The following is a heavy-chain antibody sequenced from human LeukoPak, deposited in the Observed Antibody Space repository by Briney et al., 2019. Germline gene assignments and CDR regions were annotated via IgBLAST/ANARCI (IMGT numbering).Heavy chain of an antibody. D-gene: IGHD3-22*01. Sequence: SETLSLTCTVSDDSINTYYWSWIRQPPGKGLEWIGYIYHSGSTNYNPSLRSRVTISVDTSKSQLSLKLNSVTAADTAVYFCARVRWLHAYYSYYYMDVWGRGTTVTVAS. CDR1: DDSINTYY. J-gene: IGHJ6*03. CDR3: ARVRWLHAYYSYYYMDV. V-gene: IGHV4-59*01. CDR2: IYHSGST.